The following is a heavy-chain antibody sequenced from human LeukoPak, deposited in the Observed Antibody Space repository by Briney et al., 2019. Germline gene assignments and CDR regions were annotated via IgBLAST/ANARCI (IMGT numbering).Heavy chain of an antibody. Sequence: ASVKVSCKASGGTFSSFPISWVRQAPGQGLEWLGRILPFLDTTNYAHKFQGRVKITADKSTSTAYLELRSLRSEDTAIYYCARASELGEWFGDLLYIWGQGTTVTVSS. CDR2: ILPFLDTT. D-gene: IGHD3-10*01. J-gene: IGHJ6*02. CDR3: ARASELGEWFGDLLYI. CDR1: GGTFSSFP. V-gene: IGHV1-69*08.